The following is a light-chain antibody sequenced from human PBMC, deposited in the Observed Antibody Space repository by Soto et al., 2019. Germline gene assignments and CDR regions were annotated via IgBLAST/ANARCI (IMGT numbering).Light chain of an antibody. V-gene: IGKV1-5*01. CDR3: QQYSVYWT. J-gene: IGKJ1*01. CDR1: QDISSY. CDR2: DAS. Sequence: DIQLTQSPSLLSASVGDRVTITCRASQDISSYLAWYQQKPGRAPELLIYDASSWAGGVPSRFTGSGSGTEFTLTINSLQPDDFATYYCQQYSVYWTFGQGTKVDIK.